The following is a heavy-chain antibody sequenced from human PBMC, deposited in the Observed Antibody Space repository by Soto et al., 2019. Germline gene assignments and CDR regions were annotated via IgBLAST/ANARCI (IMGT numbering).Heavy chain of an antibody. D-gene: IGHD1-7*01. CDR2: INHSGST. CDR3: ARGRVRTGTTRVFDY. V-gene: IGHV4-34*01. Sequence: QVQLQQWGAGLLKPSETLSLTCAVYGGSFSGYYWSWIRQPPGKGLEWIGEINHSGSTNYNPSLKSRVTISVDTSKNQFSLKLSSGTAADTAVYYCARGRVRTGTTRVFDYWGQGTLVTVSS. J-gene: IGHJ4*02. CDR1: GGSFSGYY.